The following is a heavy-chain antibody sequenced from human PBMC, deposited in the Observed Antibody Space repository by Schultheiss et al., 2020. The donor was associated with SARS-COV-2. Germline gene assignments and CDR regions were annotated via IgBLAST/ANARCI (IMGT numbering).Heavy chain of an antibody. V-gene: IGHV4-31*03. Sequence: SETLSLTCTVSGGSISSGGYYWSWIRQHPGKGLEWIGYIYYSGSTYYNPSLKSRVTISVDTSKNQFSLKLSSVTAADTAVYYCARITRGDSRSGLLDYWGQGTLVTVSS. CDR3: ARITRGDSRSGLLDY. D-gene: IGHD2-21*02. CDR1: GGSISSGGYY. J-gene: IGHJ4*02. CDR2: IYYSGST.